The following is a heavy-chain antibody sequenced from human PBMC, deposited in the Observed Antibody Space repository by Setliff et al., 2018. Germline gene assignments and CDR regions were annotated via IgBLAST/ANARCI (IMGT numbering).Heavy chain of an antibody. D-gene: IGHD3-3*01. Sequence: VASVKVSCKASGYTFTSYDINWVRQATGQGLEWMGWMNPNSGNTGYAQKFQGRVTMTRNTSISTAYMKLSSLRSEDTAVHYCARPLSQFWSGYHTAAFDIWGQGTMVTVS. CDR1: GYTFTSYD. J-gene: IGHJ3*02. CDR3: ARPLSQFWSGYHTAAFDI. CDR2: MNPNSGNT. V-gene: IGHV1-8*02.